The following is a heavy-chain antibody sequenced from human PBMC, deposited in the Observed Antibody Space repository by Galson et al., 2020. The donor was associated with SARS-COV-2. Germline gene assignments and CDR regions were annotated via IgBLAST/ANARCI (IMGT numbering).Heavy chain of an antibody. J-gene: IGHJ3*02. Sequence: ASETLSLTCAVSGGSISSSKWWHWVRQPPGKGLEWIGEIYHSGSTNYNPSLKSRVTISVDKSKNQFSLKLSSVTAADTAVYYCARAPLSSGYAIDSWGQGTMVTVSS. CDR3: ARAPLSSGYAIDS. D-gene: IGHD6-19*01. V-gene: IGHV4-4*02. CDR2: IYHSGST. CDR1: GGSISSSKW.